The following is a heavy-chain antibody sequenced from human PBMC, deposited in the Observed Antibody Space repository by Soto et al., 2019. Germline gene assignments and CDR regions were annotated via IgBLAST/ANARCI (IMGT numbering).Heavy chain of an antibody. Sequence: PSETLSLTCTVSGGTIRSSNYYWAWIRQPPGKGLEWIGSIDYSGSTYYNPSLKSRGTISVDTSKNHFSLKLGSVTAADTALYYCSRRAPEGFDPWGQVTRVAVAS. CDR1: GGTIRSSNYY. CDR3: SRRAPEGFDP. J-gene: IGHJ5*02. CDR2: IDYSGST. V-gene: IGHV4-39*02.